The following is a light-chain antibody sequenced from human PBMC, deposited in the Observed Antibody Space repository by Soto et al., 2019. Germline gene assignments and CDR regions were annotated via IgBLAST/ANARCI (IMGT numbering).Light chain of an antibody. V-gene: IGKV3-20*01. J-gene: IGKJ4*01. Sequence: EIVLTQSPGTLSLSPGERATLSCRASQSISNKYLAWYLQKPGQAPRFLIYGASNRASGIPDRFSGSGSGTDFTLTISRLEPEDFAVYYCQQYVSSALTFGGGTKVEIK. CDR3: QQYVSSALT. CDR1: QSISNKY. CDR2: GAS.